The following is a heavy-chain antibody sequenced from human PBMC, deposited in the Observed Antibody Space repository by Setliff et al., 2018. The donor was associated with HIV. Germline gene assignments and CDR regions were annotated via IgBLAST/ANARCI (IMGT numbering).Heavy chain of an antibody. V-gene: IGHV4-34*01. Sequence: PSETLSLTCAVYGGSFSDYYWSWIRQPPGKGLEWIGEINHSGSTNYNPSLRSRVTTSVDTSKNQFSLRLRSVTAADTAVYYCARVSCSSWYSIPRYYYYSMDVWGNGTTVTVSS. CDR1: GGSFSDYY. CDR3: ARVSCSSWYSIPRYYYYSMDV. D-gene: IGHD6-13*01. J-gene: IGHJ6*03. CDR2: INHSGST.